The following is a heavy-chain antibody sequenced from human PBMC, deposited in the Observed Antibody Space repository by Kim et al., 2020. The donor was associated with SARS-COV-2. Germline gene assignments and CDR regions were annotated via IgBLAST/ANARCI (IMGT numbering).Heavy chain of an antibody. CDR2: ISWNSGSI. Sequence: GGSLRLSCAASGFTFDDYAMHWVRQAPGKGLEWVSGISWNSGSIGYADSVKGRFTISRDNAKNSLYLQMNSLRAEDTALYYCARDDPYYYGMDVWGQGTTVTVSS. V-gene: IGHV3-9*01. J-gene: IGHJ6*02. CDR1: GFTFDDYA. CDR3: ARDDPYYYGMDV.